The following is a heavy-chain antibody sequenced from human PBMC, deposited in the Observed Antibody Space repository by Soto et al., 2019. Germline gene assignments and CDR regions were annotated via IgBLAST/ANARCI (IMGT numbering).Heavy chain of an antibody. CDR1: GGSINSGGYC. CDR3: SRGILV. CDR2: ISYGGST. D-gene: IGHD5-18*01. Sequence: PSETLSLTCTVSGGSINSGGYCWNWIRQHPGKGLDWIGCISYGGSTSYNPSLKSRVTISVDTSKNQFSLKLTSVTAADTAVYYCSRGILVWGQGALVTVSS. J-gene: IGHJ4*02. V-gene: IGHV4-31*03.